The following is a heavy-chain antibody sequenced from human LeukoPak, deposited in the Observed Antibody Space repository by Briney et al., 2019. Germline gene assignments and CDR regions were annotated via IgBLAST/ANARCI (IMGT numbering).Heavy chain of an antibody. V-gene: IGHV3-66*01. Sequence: GGSLRLSCAASGFTVSTNYMSWVRQAPGKGLEWVSVIYSGGSTYYGDSVKGRFGISRDNFKNTVYLQMNSLRAEDTAVYYCARGEKEATYYYDSSGSYAFDIWGQGTMVTVSS. J-gene: IGHJ3*02. CDR1: GFTVSTNY. D-gene: IGHD3-22*01. CDR2: IYSGGST. CDR3: ARGEKEATYYYDSSGSYAFDI.